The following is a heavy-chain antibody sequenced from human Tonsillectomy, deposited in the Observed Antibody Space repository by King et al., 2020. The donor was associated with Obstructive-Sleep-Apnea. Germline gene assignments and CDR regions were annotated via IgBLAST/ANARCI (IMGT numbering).Heavy chain of an antibody. CDR2: FDPEDGKT. J-gene: IGHJ5*02. V-gene: IGHV1-24*01. CDR1: GYALTELS. CDR3: ATAHNYYDSSGYYGNWFDP. D-gene: IGHD3-22*01. Sequence: QLVQSGAEVKKPGASVKVSCKVSGYALTELSMHWVRQAPGKGLEWMGGFDPEDGKTIYAQNFQGRVTMTDETSTDTAYMELSSLRSEDTAVYYCATAHNYYDSSGYYGNWFDPWGQGTLVTVSS.